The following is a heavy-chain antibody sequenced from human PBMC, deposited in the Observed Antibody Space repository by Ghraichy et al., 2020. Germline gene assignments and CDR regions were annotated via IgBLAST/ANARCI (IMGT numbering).Heavy chain of an antibody. J-gene: IGHJ4*01. Sequence: SETLSLTCAVYGGSFSGYYWSWIRQPPGKGLEWIGEINHSGSTNYNPSLKSRVTISVDTSKNQFSLKLSSVTAADTAVYYCARVGIVGAVAGTNSFDYWGHGTLVTVSS. V-gene: IGHV4-34*01. CDR1: GGSFSGYY. CDR3: ARVGIVGAVAGTNSFDY. CDR2: INHSGST. D-gene: IGHD6-19*01.